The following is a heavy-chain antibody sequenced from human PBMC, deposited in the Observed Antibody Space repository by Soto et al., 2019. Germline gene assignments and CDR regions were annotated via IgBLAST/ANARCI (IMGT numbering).Heavy chain of an antibody. V-gene: IGHV4-30-4*01. CDR2: ISYSGTT. D-gene: IGHD5-18*01. CDR1: GDSISSNNNY. J-gene: IGHJ5*02. Sequence: QVQLHESGPGLVKPSQTLSLTCTVSGDSISSNNNYWSWIRQPPGEGLEWIGFISYSGTTSYSPSLKSRVAISLDTSKNQFSLSLSSVTAADTAVYYCARGRGYSYGLDPWGQGTLVTVSS. CDR3: ARGRGYSYGLDP.